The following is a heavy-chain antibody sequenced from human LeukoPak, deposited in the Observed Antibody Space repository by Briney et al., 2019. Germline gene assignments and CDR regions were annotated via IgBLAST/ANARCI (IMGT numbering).Heavy chain of an antibody. CDR1: GYTFTGYY. CDR2: INPNSGST. V-gene: IGHV1-2*06. D-gene: IGHD3-22*01. CDR3: ARDSDDSSGYCLDY. Sequence: GASVKVSCKASGYTFTGYYMHWVRQAPGQGLECMGRINPNSGSTNYAQKLQGRVTMTRDTSISTAYMELSRLRSDDTAGYYCARDSDDSSGYCLDYWARGTLVTVSS. J-gene: IGHJ4*02.